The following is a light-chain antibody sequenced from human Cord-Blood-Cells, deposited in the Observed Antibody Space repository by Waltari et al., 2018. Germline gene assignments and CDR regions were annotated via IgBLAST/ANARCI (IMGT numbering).Light chain of an antibody. V-gene: IGLV2-23*01. CDR1: SSECGSSNL. CDR2: EGS. J-gene: IGLJ3*02. Sequence: HSALTHPAPVSGSPGPSLPIHCTGTSSECGSSNLVSWYHQHPGNAPKLMIFEGSKRPSGVSNSVSGAKSGNTASLTISGLQAEDEAEYYCCSYAGSSTWVFGGGTKLTVL. CDR3: CSYAGSSTWV.